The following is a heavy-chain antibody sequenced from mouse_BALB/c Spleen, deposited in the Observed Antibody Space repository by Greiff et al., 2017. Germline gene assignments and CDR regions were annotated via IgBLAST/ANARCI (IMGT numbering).Heavy chain of an antibody. D-gene: IGHD2-1*01. V-gene: IGHV1-7*01. CDR2: INPSTGYT. Sequence: QVQLQQSGAELAKPGASVKMSCKASGYTFTSYWMHWVKQRPGQGLEWIGYINPSTGYTEYNQKFKDKATLTADKSSSTAYMQLSSLTSEDSAVYYCARAIYYGNSPAYWGQGTLVTVSA. CDR1: GYTFTSYW. J-gene: IGHJ3*01. CDR3: ARAIYYGNSPAY.